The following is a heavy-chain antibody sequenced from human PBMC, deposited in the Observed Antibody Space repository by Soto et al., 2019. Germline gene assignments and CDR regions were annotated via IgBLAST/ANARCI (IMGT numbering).Heavy chain of an antibody. CDR1: GGSISDDSY. V-gene: IGHV4-30-4*01. CDR3: ARDEYQLLSSVSWFDS. J-gene: IGHJ5*01. D-gene: IGHD2-2*01. Sequence: LSLTCSGSGGSISDDSYWSWIRQTPGKGLEWIGYIYHTGNTYYNPSLRSRVSFSVDKSKSQFSLKLISVTAADTAVYYCARDEYQLLSSVSWFDSWGQGTLVTV. CDR2: IYHTGNT.